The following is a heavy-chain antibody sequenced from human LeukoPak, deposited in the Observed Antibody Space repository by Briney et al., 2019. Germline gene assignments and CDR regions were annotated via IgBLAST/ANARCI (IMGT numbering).Heavy chain of an antibody. J-gene: IGHJ4*02. CDR1: GFTFSSYA. D-gene: IGHD3-22*01. CDR3: AKDGPKITMIEVDY. Sequence: GGSLRLSCAASGFTFSSYAMSWVRQAPGKGLEWVSAISGSGGSTYYADSVKGRFTISRDNSKNTLYLQMNSLRAEGTAVYYCAKDGPKITMIEVDYWGQGTLVTVSS. CDR2: ISGSGGST. V-gene: IGHV3-23*01.